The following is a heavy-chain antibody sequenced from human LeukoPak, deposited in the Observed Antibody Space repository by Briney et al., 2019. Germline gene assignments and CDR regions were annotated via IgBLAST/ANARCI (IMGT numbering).Heavy chain of an antibody. CDR1: GGSISSGGYY. CDR2: IYYSGST. CDR3: AREDDSSGYPDY. V-gene: IGHV4-31*03. Sequence: PSETLSLTCTVSGGSISSGGYYWSWIRQHPGKGLEWIGYIYYSGSTYYNPSLKSRVTISVDTSKNQFSLKLSSVTAADTAEYYCAREDDSSGYPDYWGQGTLVTVSS. D-gene: IGHD3-22*01. J-gene: IGHJ4*02.